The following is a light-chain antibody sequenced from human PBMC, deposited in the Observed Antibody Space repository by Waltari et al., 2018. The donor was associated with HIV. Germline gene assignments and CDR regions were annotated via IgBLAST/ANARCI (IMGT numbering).Light chain of an antibody. CDR2: RNN. V-gene: IGLV1-47*01. Sequence: QSVLTPPPSVSGTHGPRVTIACSGISSNIGSNYVSRYQQLPGTAPKLLIYRNNQRPSGVPDRFSVSKSGTSVSLAISGLRSEDEAEYHCGAWDDSLSGWVFGGGTKLTVL. CDR3: GAWDDSLSGWV. CDR1: SSNIGSNY. J-gene: IGLJ3*02.